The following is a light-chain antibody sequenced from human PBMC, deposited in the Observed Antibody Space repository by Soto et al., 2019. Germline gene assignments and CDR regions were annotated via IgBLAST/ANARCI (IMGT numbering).Light chain of an antibody. V-gene: IGKV3-20*01. CDR2: GAS. CDR1: QSVSSY. CDR3: QQYGVSPT. J-gene: IGKJ4*01. Sequence: EILFTHSPASLCLSPVXRAXLSCRASQSVSSYLAWYQQKPGQAPRLLIYGASTRATGIPDRFSGSGSGIDFTLTISRLEPEDSAVYYCQQYGVSPTFGGGTKV.